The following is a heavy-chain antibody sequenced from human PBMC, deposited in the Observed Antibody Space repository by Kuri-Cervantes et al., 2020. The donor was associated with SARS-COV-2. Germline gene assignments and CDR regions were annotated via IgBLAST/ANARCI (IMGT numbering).Heavy chain of an antibody. CDR2: SYYSGST. D-gene: IGHD4-11*01. J-gene: IGHJ4*02. CDR1: GGSISSSSYY. V-gene: IGHV4-39*07. CDR3: ARAYSNYVLSDY. Sequence: ESLKISCTVSGGSISSSSYYWGWIRQPPGKGLEWIGSSYYSGSTYYNPSLKSRVTISVDTSKNQFSLKLSSATAADTAVYYCARAYSNYVLSDYWGQGTLVTVSS.